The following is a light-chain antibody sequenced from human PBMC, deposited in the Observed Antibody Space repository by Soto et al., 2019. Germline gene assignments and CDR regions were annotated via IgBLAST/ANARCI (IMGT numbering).Light chain of an antibody. J-gene: IGKJ3*01. Sequence: DIQMTQSPSSLSASVGDRVTITCRTSQTIRSSLNWYQQKTGKAPKLLIYSASSLQSGVPSRFSGSGSGTDFTPTISGLQFEDFTTYYCQQSYSIPFTFGPGTKVDIK. CDR3: QQSYSIPFT. CDR2: SAS. CDR1: QTIRSS. V-gene: IGKV1-39*01.